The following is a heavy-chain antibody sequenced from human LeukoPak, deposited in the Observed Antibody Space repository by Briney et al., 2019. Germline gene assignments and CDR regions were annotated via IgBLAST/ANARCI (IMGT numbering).Heavy chain of an antibody. CDR2: IYTSGST. CDR3: ARGSSGYYPYYFDY. J-gene: IGHJ4*02. Sequence: SHTLSLTCTVSGGSISSGSYYWGWLRQPAGKGLEWIERIYTSGSTNSNPSLQSRVTISVDPSKNQFSVKLGSVTAADTAVYYCARGSSGYYPYYFDYWGQGTLVTVSS. D-gene: IGHD3-22*01. CDR1: GGSISSGSYY. V-gene: IGHV4-61*02.